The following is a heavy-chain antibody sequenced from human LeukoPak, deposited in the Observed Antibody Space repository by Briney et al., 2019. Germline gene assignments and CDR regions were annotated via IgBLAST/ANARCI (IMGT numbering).Heavy chain of an antibody. CDR3: ARALYSNNWYGFDC. J-gene: IGHJ4*02. CDR1: GYTFSDYF. D-gene: IGHD6-13*01. V-gene: IGHV1-2*02. CDR2: INPSSGGT. Sequence: ASVKVSCKASGYTFSDYFMQWVRQAPGQGLEWMGWINPSSGGTKYAQEFQGRVTMTRDTSITTVYMELSSLRSDDTALYYCARALYSNNWYGFDCWGQGSLVTVSS.